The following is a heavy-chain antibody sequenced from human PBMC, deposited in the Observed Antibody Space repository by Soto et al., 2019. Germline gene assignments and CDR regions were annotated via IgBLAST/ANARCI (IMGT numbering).Heavy chain of an antibody. CDR2: INGGGSST. Sequence: EVQLVESGGDLVQPGESLRLSCADSGFTFSSYWMHWVRQAPGKGLVWVARINGGGSSTSYADSVKGRFTISRDNDRSTLYLQMNSLRAEDTAVYYCLVSGNYRFDYWGPGILVTVSS. J-gene: IGHJ4*02. V-gene: IGHV3-74*01. CDR1: GFTFSSYW. CDR3: LVSGNYRFDY. D-gene: IGHD1-26*01.